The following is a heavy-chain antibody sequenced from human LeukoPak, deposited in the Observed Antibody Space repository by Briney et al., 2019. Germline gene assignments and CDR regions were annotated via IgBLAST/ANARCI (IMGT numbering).Heavy chain of an antibody. V-gene: IGHV7-4-1*02. Sequence: ASVKVSCKASGYTFTSYAMNWVRRAPGQGLEWMGWINTNTGNPTYAQGFTGRFVFSLDTSVSTAYLQISSLKAEDTAVYYCARDGSSKQWLDPNDYWGQGTLVTVSS. CDR2: INTNTGNP. D-gene: IGHD6-19*01. J-gene: IGHJ4*02. CDR1: GYTFTSYA. CDR3: ARDGSSKQWLDPNDY.